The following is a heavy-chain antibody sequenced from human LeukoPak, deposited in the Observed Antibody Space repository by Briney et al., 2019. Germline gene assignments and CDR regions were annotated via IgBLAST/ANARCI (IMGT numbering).Heavy chain of an antibody. CDR1: GGTFSSYA. V-gene: IGHV1-69*13. CDR2: IIPIFGTA. J-gene: IGHJ6*04. D-gene: IGHD2-15*01. Sequence: ASVKVSCKASGGTFSSYAISWVRQAPGQGLEWMGGIIPIFGTANYAQKFQGRVTITADGSTSTAYMELSSLRSEDTAVYYCARGGCSGGSCYSPRRDYGMDVWGKGTTVTVSS. CDR3: ARGGCSGGSCYSPRRDYGMDV.